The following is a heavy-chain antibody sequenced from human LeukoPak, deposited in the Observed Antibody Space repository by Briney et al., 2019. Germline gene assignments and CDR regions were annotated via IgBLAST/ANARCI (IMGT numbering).Heavy chain of an antibody. J-gene: IGHJ4*02. CDR3: ARNYDSSGYSWDY. CDR2: IYTSGST. CDR1: GGSISSYY. V-gene: IGHV4-4*09. Sequence: SEPLSLTCTVSGGSISSYYWIWIRQPPGKGLEGIGYIYTSGSTNYNPSLKSRVTISVDTSKDQFSLKLSSVTAADTAVYYCARNYDSSGYSWDYWGQGTLVTVSS. D-gene: IGHD3-22*01.